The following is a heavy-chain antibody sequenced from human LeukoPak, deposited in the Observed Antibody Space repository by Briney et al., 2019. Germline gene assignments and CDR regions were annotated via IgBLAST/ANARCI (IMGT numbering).Heavy chain of an antibody. CDR2: INHSGST. Sequence: SETLSLTCAVYGGSFRGYHNTWIRQPPGKGLEWIGEINHSGSTNYNPSLKSRVTISLDTSKNQFSLRLPSVTAADTAVYYCARGGTYRDFWSDDYRGQGTLVTVSS. D-gene: IGHD3-3*01. CDR3: ARGGTYRDFWSDDY. J-gene: IGHJ4*02. V-gene: IGHV4-34*01. CDR1: GGSFRGYH.